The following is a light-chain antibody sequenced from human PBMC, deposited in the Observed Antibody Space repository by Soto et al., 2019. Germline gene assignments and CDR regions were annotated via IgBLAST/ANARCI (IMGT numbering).Light chain of an antibody. V-gene: IGKV3-20*01. CDR2: GAS. CDR3: QQYGSSPIT. Sequence: IVLAQSPANLSVFPGEIATLSCRASQSVSSNLAWYQQKPGQAPRLLLYGASTRATGIPDRFSGSGSGTDFTLTISRLEPEDFAVYYCQQYGSSPITFGQGTRLEIK. J-gene: IGKJ5*01. CDR1: QSVSSN.